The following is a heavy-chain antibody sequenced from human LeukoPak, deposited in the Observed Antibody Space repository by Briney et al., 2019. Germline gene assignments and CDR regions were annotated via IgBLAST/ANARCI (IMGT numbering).Heavy chain of an antibody. V-gene: IGHV3-30*18. Sequence: PGGSLRLSCAASGFTFSSYGMHWVRQAPGKGLEWVAVISYDGSNKYYADSVKGRFTISRDNSKNTLYLQMNSLRAEDTAVYYCAKDLSTWILGRHQGGVDYWGQGTLVTVSS. CDR2: ISYDGSNK. D-gene: IGHD5-18*01. J-gene: IGHJ4*02. CDR3: AKDLSTWILGRHQGGVDY. CDR1: GFTFSSYG.